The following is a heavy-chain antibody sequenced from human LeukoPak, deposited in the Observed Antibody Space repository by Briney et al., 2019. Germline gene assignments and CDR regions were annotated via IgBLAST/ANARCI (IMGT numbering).Heavy chain of an antibody. Sequence: PGGSLRLSCAASGFTFSSYVMSWVRQAPGKGLEWVSAISGSGGSTYYADSVKGRFTISRDNSKNTLYLQMNSLRAEDTAVYYCAKRYCSSTSCYTDYWGQGTLVTVSS. V-gene: IGHV3-23*01. CDR3: AKRYCSSTSCYTDY. CDR2: ISGSGGST. D-gene: IGHD2-2*02. CDR1: GFTFSSYV. J-gene: IGHJ4*02.